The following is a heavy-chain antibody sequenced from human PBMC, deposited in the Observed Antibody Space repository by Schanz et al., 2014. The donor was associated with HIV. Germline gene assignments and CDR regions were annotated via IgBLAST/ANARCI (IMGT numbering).Heavy chain of an antibody. CDR3: ARALGRCGGDCRGSPLDY. CDR1: GYTFTNYD. Sequence: QAQLVQSGAEMKKSGASVRVSCKASGYTFTNYDVNWVRQAAGQGPEWMGWMNPNSGNTAYAQKFQGRVSMTRDTSSTTAYMEPLNLRANATAVYYSARALGRCGGDCRGSPLDYWGQGTLVVVSS. D-gene: IGHD2-21*02. J-gene: IGHJ4*02. V-gene: IGHV1-8*02. CDR2: MNPNSGNT.